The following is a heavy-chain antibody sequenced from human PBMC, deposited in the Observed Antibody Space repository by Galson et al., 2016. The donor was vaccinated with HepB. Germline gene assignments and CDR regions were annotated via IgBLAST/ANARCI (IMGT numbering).Heavy chain of an antibody. Sequence: SLRLSCAASGFTFRNYGMTWVRQAPGKGLEVVSSISRSGDSTDYADSVKGRFTISRDNSKNTLSPQMKSLTADDTAIYYCVQGSTAPAVWGKGTTVTVSS. D-gene: IGHD2-2*01. CDR3: VQGSTAPAV. CDR2: ISRSGDST. V-gene: IGHV3-23*01. CDR1: GFTFRNYG. J-gene: IGHJ6*04.